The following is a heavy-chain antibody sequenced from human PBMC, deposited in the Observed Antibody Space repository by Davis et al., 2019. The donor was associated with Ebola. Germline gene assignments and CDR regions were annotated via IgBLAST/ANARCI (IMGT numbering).Heavy chain of an antibody. CDR3: AKDEIGYCSSTSCSYFDL. CDR1: GFTFDDYT. V-gene: IGHV3-43*01. D-gene: IGHD2-2*01. J-gene: IGHJ2*01. Sequence: GESLKISCAASGFTFDDYTMHWVRQAPGKGLEWVSLISWDGGGTYYADSVKGRFTISRDNSKNTLYLQMNSLRAEDTAVYYCAKDEIGYCSSTSCSYFDLWGRGTLVTVSS. CDR2: ISWDGGGT.